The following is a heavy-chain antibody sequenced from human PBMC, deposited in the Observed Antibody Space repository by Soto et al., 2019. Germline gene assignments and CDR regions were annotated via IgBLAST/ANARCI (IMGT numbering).Heavy chain of an antibody. CDR3: ARGRGLRYGYYYYGMDV. CDR2: INHSGST. CDR1: GGSFSGYY. D-gene: IGHD3-9*01. J-gene: IGHJ6*02. V-gene: IGHV4-34*01. Sequence: PSETLSLTCAVYGGSFSGYYWSWIRQPPGKGLEWIGEINHSGSTNYNPPLKSRVTMSVDTSKNQFSLKLSSVTAADTAVYYCARGRGLRYGYYYYGMDVWGQGTTVTVCS.